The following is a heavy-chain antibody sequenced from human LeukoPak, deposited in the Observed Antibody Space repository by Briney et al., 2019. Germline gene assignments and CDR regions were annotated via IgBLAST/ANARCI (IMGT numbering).Heavy chain of an antibody. D-gene: IGHD3-10*01. J-gene: IGHJ6*02. CDR1: GGSFSGYY. Sequence: SETLSLTCAVYGGSFSGYYWSSIRQPPVKGLEWIGEINHSGSTNYNPSLKSRVTISVDTSKNQFSLKLSSVTAADTAVYYCARRPKGLLWFGELSPYGMDVWGQGTTVTVSS. CDR3: ARRPKGLLWFGELSPYGMDV. CDR2: INHSGST. V-gene: IGHV4-34*01.